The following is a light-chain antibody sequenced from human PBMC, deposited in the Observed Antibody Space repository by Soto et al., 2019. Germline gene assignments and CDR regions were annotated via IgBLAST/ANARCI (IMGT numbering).Light chain of an antibody. V-gene: IGLV2-14*01. Sequence: QSALTQPASVSGSPGQSITISCTGTSSDVGLYDYVSWYQQHPGKAPQLMIYAVSNRPSGVSNRFSASKSGTTASLFISGLQAEDEADYYCSSYASDSSDVFGSGTKATVL. J-gene: IGLJ1*01. CDR1: SSDVGLYDY. CDR3: SSYASDSSDV. CDR2: AVS.